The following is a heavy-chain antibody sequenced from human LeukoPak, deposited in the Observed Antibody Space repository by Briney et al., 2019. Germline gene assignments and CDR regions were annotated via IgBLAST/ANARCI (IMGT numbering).Heavy chain of an antibody. CDR3: ARMGSSGWYDRYYYYYYMDV. Sequence: SETLSLTCAVSGGSISSGGYSWSWIRQPPGKGLEWIGYIYYSGSTYYNPSLKSRVTISVDTSKNQFSLKLSSVTAADTAVYYCARMGSSGWYDRYYYYYYMDVWGKGTTVTISS. D-gene: IGHD6-19*01. J-gene: IGHJ6*03. CDR1: GGSISSGGYS. CDR2: IYYSGST. V-gene: IGHV4-30-4*07.